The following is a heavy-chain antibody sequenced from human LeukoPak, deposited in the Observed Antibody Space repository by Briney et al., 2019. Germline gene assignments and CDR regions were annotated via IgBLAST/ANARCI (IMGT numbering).Heavy chain of an antibody. J-gene: IGHJ4*02. CDR1: GFTFSSYW. Sequence: GGSLRLSCAASGFTFSSYWMNWVRQAPGKGLEWVANIKPDGSDKYYVDSVKGRFTVSRDNAKNSLYLQMNSLRAEDTAVYYCAKGGDHWGQGTLVTVSS. V-gene: IGHV3-7*01. CDR3: AKGGDH. CDR2: IKPDGSDK. D-gene: IGHD3-16*01.